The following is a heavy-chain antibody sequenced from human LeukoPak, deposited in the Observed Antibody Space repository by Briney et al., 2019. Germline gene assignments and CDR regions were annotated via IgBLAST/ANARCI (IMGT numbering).Heavy chain of an antibody. CDR3: ARDTGIVVVPAASEY. Sequence: GGSLRLSCAASGFTFSSYRMSWVRQAPGKGLEWVAVISYDGSNKYYADSVKGRFTISRDNSKNTLYLQMNSLRAEDTAVYYCARDTGIVVVPAASEYWGQGTLVTVSS. V-gene: IGHV3-30-3*01. CDR1: GFTFSSYR. D-gene: IGHD2-2*01. CDR2: ISYDGSNK. J-gene: IGHJ4*02.